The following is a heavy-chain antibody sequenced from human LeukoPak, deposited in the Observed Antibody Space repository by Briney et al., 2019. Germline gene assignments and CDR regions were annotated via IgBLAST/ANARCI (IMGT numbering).Heavy chain of an antibody. J-gene: IGHJ4*02. D-gene: IGHD6-13*01. V-gene: IGHV3-21*01. CDR2: ISSRSSYI. CDR1: GCTFSSYS. Sequence: KAGGSLRLPCAASGCTFSSYSMNWVRQAPGKGLEWVSSISSRSSYIYYADSVKGRFTISRDNAKNSLYLQMNSLRAEDTAAYYCARDQRYSSSWLRPFDYWGQGNLVTVSS. CDR3: ARDQRYSSSWLRPFDY.